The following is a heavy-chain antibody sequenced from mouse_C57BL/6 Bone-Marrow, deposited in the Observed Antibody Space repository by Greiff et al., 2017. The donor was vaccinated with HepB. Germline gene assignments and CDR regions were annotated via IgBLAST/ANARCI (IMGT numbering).Heavy chain of an antibody. CDR3: ARRYGNLDY. D-gene: IGHD2-10*02. Sequence: QVHVKQSGAELARPGASVKLSCKASGYTFTSYGISWVKQRTGQGLEWIGEIYPRSGNTYYNEKFKGKATLTADKSSSTAYMELRILTSEDSAVYFCARRYGNLDYWGQGTTLTVSS. V-gene: IGHV1-81*01. CDR1: GYTFTSYG. CDR2: IYPRSGNT. J-gene: IGHJ2*01.